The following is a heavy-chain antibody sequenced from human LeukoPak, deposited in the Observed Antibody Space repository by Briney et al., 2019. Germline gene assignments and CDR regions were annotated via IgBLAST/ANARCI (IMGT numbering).Heavy chain of an antibody. CDR1: GGSISSGDYY. V-gene: IGHV4-61*02. Sequence: SETLSLTCTVSGGSISSGDYYWSWIRQPPGKGLEWIGRIYTSGSTNYNSSLKSRVAMSVDTSKNQFSLKLSSVTAADTAVYYCARVLPYYDSSGYYDYWGQGTLVTVSS. CDR3: ARVLPYYDSSGYYDY. J-gene: IGHJ4*02. CDR2: IYTSGST. D-gene: IGHD3-22*01.